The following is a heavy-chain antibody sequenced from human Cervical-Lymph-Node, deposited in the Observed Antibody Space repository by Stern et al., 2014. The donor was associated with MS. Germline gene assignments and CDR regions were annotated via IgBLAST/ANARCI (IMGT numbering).Heavy chain of an antibody. V-gene: IGHV1-2*06. CDR2: INPNSGGP. CDR1: GYTFTGYY. Sequence: QVQLVESGPEVKKPGASVKVSCKASGYTFTGYYMHWVRQAPVPGLEWMGRINPNSGGPNYAQKFQGRVTMTRDTSISTAYMELSRLRSDDTAVYYCAREAAMAVAGTGVDYWGQGTLVTVSS. J-gene: IGHJ4*02. D-gene: IGHD6-19*01. CDR3: AREAAMAVAGTGVDY.